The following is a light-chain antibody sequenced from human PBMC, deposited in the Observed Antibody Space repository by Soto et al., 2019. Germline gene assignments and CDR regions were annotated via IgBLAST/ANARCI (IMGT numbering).Light chain of an antibody. CDR1: EDIRND. Sequence: DIQLTQSLSSLSASVGDRVTLICRASEDIRNDLSWYQQKPGTAPKLLVYAASTLQSGVPSRFSGSGSGTDFTLTINSLQPEVVATYFCQKYNFAPFTFGPGTKVEI. V-gene: IGKV1-27*01. CDR2: AAS. J-gene: IGKJ3*01. CDR3: QKYNFAPFT.